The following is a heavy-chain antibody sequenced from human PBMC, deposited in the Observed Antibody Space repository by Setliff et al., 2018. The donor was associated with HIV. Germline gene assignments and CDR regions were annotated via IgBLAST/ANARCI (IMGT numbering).Heavy chain of an antibody. CDR2: IYYSGST. D-gene: IGHD1-26*01. J-gene: IGHJ4*02. Sequence: KTSETLSLTCTVSGGSISSYYWNWIRQPPGKGLEWIGYIYYSGSTNYKPSLKSRVTISVDMSKNQFSLRLSSVTAADTAVYYCARRWGEAFDYWGQGTLVTAPQ. CDR1: GGSISSYY. V-gene: IGHV4-59*08. CDR3: ARRWGEAFDY.